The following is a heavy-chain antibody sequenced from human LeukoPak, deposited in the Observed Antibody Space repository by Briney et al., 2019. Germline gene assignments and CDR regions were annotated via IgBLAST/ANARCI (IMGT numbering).Heavy chain of an antibody. CDR3: AELGITMIGGV. J-gene: IGHJ6*04. CDR1: GFTFNIYW. Sequence: PGGSLRLSCAASGFTFNIYWMHWVRQAPGKGLVWVSRINNDGSGTTYVDSVKGRFTISRDNAKNSLYLQMNSLRAEDTAVYYCAELGITMIGGVWGKGTTVTISS. D-gene: IGHD3-10*02. V-gene: IGHV3-74*03. CDR2: INNDGSGT.